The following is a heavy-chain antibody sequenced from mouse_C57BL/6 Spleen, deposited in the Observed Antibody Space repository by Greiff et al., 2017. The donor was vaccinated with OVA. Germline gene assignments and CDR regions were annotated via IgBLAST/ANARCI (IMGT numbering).Heavy chain of an antibody. CDR3: ARRGLLNAMDY. V-gene: IGHV2-2*01. CDR1: GFSLTSYG. J-gene: IGHJ4*01. CDR2: IWRGGST. D-gene: IGHD2-3*01. Sequence: VQLVESGPGLVQPSQSLSITCTVSGFSLTSYGVHWVRQSPGKGLEWLGVIWRGGSTDYNAAFISRLSISKDNSTCQVFFKMNSLQADDAAIYYCARRGLLNAMDYWGQGTSVTVSS.